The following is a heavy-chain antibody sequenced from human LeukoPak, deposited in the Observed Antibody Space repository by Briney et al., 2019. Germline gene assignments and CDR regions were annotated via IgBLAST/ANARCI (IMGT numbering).Heavy chain of an antibody. Sequence: PGGSLRLSCAASGFTFSSYSMNWVRQAPGKGLEWVSSISSSSSYIYYADSVKGRFTISRDNAKNSLYLQMNSLRAEDTAVYYCARVSWTGGLLTVGAFDIWGQGTMVTVSS. D-gene: IGHD3-10*01. CDR3: ARVSWTGGLLTVGAFDI. J-gene: IGHJ3*02. CDR2: ISSSSSYI. CDR1: GFTFSSYS. V-gene: IGHV3-21*01.